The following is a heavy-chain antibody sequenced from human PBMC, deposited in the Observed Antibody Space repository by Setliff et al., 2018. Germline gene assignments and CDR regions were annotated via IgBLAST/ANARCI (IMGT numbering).Heavy chain of an antibody. Sequence: PSETLSLTCAVSGVSVNSLTWWSWVRQTPGKGLEWIGFIYHDGNPKFNPSVNYNPSLKSRITMSIDKSKNQFSLNLRSVTAADTAVYYCTRGGERYHTANWGQGALVTVPQ. CDR2: IYHDGNPKFNPSV. CDR3: TRGGERYHTAN. CDR1: GVSVNSLTW. D-gene: IGHD2-2*01. J-gene: IGHJ4*02. V-gene: IGHV4-4*02.